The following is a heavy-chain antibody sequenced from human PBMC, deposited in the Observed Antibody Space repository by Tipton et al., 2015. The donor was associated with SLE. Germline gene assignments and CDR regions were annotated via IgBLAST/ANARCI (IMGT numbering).Heavy chain of an antibody. Sequence: TLSLTCAVYGGSFSGYYWTWICQSPGKGLEWIGEINHSGSAKYNPSLKSRVTMSVDTSKNQFSLRLASVTAADTAMYYCARSTWLEFFQDWGHGAVVTVSS. CDR2: INHSGSA. CDR1: GGSFSGYY. V-gene: IGHV4-34*01. J-gene: IGHJ1*01. CDR3: ARSTWLEFFQD. D-gene: IGHD2/OR15-2a*01.